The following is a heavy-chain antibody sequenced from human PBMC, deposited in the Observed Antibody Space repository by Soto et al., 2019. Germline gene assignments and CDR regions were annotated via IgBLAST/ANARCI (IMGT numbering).Heavy chain of an antibody. CDR1: GYDFTTYG. CDR2: ISPHNGNT. Sequence: QVHLVQSGAEVKKSGASVKVSCKGSGYDFTTYGITWVRQAPGQGLEWMAWISPHNGNTEYAQKRQGSVTVTRDTSTSTAYMALWSLSCVETAVYYCAKGRYGDYWGQGALVTVSS. D-gene: IGHD1-1*01. V-gene: IGHV1-18*01. J-gene: IGHJ4*02. CDR3: AKGRYGDY.